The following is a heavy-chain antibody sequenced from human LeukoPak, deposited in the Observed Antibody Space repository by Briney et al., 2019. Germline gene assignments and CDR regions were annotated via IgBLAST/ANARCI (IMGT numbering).Heavy chain of an antibody. CDR3: AKEGTTVTSFGGWFDP. D-gene: IGHD4-17*01. CDR1: GFTFSSYA. CDR2: ISGSGTST. Sequence: PGGSLTLSCAASGFTFSSYAMSWVRQAPGKGLEWVSAISGSGTSTYYADSVKGRFTISRDNSKNTLYLQVNSRRAEDTALYYCAKEGTTVTSFGGWFDPWGHGTLVTVSS. J-gene: IGHJ5*02. V-gene: IGHV3-23*01.